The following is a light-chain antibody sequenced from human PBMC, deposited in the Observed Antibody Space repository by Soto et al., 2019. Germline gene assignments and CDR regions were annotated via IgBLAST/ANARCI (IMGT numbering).Light chain of an antibody. Sequence: QCALTQPASVSGSPGQSITISCTGTTTDVGRYNYVSSHQQHPGKAPKLLIFDISNRPSGVSDRFSGSKSGNTASLTISGLQAEDEADYYCNSYTTGTTWVFGGGTKLTVL. CDR3: NSYTTGTTWV. CDR1: TTDVGRYNY. V-gene: IGLV2-14*01. J-gene: IGLJ3*02. CDR2: DIS.